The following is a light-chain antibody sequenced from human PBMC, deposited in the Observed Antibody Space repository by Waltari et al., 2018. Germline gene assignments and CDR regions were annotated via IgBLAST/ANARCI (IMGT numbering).Light chain of an antibody. CDR2: GAS. V-gene: IGKV3-20*01. CDR3: QKYVNLPAT. CDR1: QSVGTY. Sequence: EIVLTQSPGTLSLSPGARATISCRASQSVGTYLAWYQQKPGQAPRLLIYGASNRATGIPERFSGSGSGTDFSLTISRLEPEDFAVYYCQKYVNLPATFGQGTKVEIK. J-gene: IGKJ1*01.